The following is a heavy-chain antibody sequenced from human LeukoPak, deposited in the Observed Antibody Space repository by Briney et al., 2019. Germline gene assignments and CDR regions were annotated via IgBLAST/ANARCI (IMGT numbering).Heavy chain of an antibody. V-gene: IGHV3-66*01. CDR3: ASRGTNDFDC. J-gene: IGHJ4*02. CDR2: IYSGGST. CDR1: GFTVSSNY. Sequence: GGSLRLSCAASGFTVSSNYMSWVRQAPGKGLEWVSVIYSGGSTYYAASVKDRFTISRDNSKNTLYLQMKGLRGEDTALYYCASRGTNDFDCWGQGTLVTVSS. D-gene: IGHD3-16*01.